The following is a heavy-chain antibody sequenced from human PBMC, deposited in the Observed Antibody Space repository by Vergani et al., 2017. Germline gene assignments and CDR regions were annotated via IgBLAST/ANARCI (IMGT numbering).Heavy chain of an antibody. Sequence: QVQLVQSGAEVKKPGASVKVSCKASGYTFTGYYMHWVRQAPGQGLEWMGWINPNRGGTNYAQKFQGRVTMTRDTSISTAYMELSRLRSDDTAVYYCAKDFSTSAFYWFDSWGQGTLVTVSS. V-gene: IGHV1-2*02. CDR1: GYTFTGYY. D-gene: IGHD3-3*02. CDR3: AKDFSTSAFYWFDS. CDR2: INPNRGGT. J-gene: IGHJ5*01.